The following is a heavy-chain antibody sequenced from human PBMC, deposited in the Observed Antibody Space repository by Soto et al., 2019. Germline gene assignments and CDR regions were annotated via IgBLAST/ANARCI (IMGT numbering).Heavy chain of an antibody. D-gene: IGHD3-22*01. CDR3: ARGHLNYYDSSGPYNIYYYYGMDV. CDR2: IIPIFGTA. Sequence: ASVKVSCKASGGTFSSYAISWVRQAPGQGLEWMGGIIPIFGTANYAQKFQGRVTITADKSTSTAYMELSSLRSEDTAVYYCARGHLNYYDSSGPYNIYYYYGMDVWGQGTTVTVSS. J-gene: IGHJ6*02. CDR1: GGTFSSYA. V-gene: IGHV1-69*06.